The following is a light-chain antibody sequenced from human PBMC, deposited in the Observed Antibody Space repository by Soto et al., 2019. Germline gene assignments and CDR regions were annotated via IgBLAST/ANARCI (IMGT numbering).Light chain of an antibody. V-gene: IGKV3-20*01. CDR1: QSVSSSY. CDR3: QQYGSSPYT. J-gene: IGKJ2*01. Sequence: EIVLTQSPGTLSLSPGERATLSCRASQSVSSSYLAWYQQKPGQPPRLLIYGASSRAIGIPDRFRCSGSGTDFTLTISRLEPEDFEVYYCQQYGSSPYTFGQGTKLEIK. CDR2: GAS.